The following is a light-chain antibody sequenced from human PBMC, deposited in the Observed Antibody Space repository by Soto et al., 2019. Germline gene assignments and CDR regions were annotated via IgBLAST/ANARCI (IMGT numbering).Light chain of an antibody. V-gene: IGLV2-14*01. J-gene: IGLJ1*01. CDR3: SSYTSSRIYV. Sequence: QSVLTQPASVSGSPGQSITISCTGTSSDVGAYNYVSWYQQHPGKAPKLIIYEVNHRPSGVSNRFSGSKSGNTASLTISGRQAEYEDDYYCSSYTSSRIYVCGSGTKLTVL. CDR1: SSDVGAYNY. CDR2: EVN.